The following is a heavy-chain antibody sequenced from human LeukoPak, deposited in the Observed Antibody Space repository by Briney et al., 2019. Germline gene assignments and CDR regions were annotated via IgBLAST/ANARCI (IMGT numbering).Heavy chain of an antibody. CDR1: GFTFGSYG. Sequence: GRSLRLSCAASGFTFGSYGMHWVRQAPGKGLEWVAVIWYDGSNKYYADSVKGRFTISRDNSKNTLYLQMNSLRAEDTAVYYCARDCTNGVCYGTDFDYWGQGTLVTVSS. J-gene: IGHJ4*02. CDR3: ARDCTNGVCYGTDFDY. V-gene: IGHV3-33*01. CDR2: IWYDGSNK. D-gene: IGHD2-8*01.